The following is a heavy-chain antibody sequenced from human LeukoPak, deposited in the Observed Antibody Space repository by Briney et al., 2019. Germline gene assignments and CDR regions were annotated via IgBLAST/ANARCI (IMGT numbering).Heavy chain of an antibody. CDR3: ARVSLVLTGDY. D-gene: IGHD4/OR15-4a*01. CDR1: GFTFSSYA. V-gene: IGHV3-30-3*01. Sequence: GGSLRLSCAASGFTFSSYAMHWVRQAPGKGLEWVAVISYDGSNKYYADSVKGRFTISRDNSKTTLYLQMNSLRAEDTAVYYCARVSLVLTGDYWGQGTLVTVSS. CDR2: ISYDGSNK. J-gene: IGHJ4*02.